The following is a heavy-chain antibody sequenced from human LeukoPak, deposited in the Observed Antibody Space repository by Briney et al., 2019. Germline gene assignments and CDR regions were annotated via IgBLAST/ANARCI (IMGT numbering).Heavy chain of an antibody. CDR3: ARERSYYDFWSGYLYYFDY. D-gene: IGHD3-3*01. J-gene: IGHJ4*02. CDR2: ISYDGSNK. V-gene: IGHV3-30-3*01. Sequence: GGSLRLSCAASGFTFSRYAMHWVRQAPGKGLEWVAVISYDGSNKYYADSVKGRFTISRDNSKNTLYLQMNSLRAEDTAVYYCARERSYYDFWSGYLYYFDYWGQGTLVTVSS. CDR1: GFTFSRYA.